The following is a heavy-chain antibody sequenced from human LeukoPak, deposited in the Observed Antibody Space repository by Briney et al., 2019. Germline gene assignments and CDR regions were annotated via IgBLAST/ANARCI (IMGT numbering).Heavy chain of an antibody. CDR2: INHSGST. CDR1: GGSFSGYY. CDR3: VKSGGYGLIDY. D-gene: IGHD1-26*01. J-gene: IGHJ4*02. V-gene: IGHV4-34*01. Sequence: PSETLSLTCAVYGGSFSGYYWSWIRQPPGKGLEWIGEINHSGSTNYNPSLKSRVTISVDTSKNQFSLRLNSVTAADTAMYFCVKSGGYGLIDYWGQGTLVTVSS.